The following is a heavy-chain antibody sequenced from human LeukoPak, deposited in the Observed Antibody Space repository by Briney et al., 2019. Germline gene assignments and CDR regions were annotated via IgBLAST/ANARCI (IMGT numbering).Heavy chain of an antibody. CDR2: ISWNSGSI. CDR1: GFTFDDYA. J-gene: IGHJ4*02. V-gene: IGHV3-9*01. Sequence: GGSLRLSCAASGFTFDDYAMHWVRQAPGKGLEWVSGISWNSGSIGYADSVKGRFTISRDNAKNSLYLQMNSLRAEDTAVYYCARVRKRGYSYGYVDYWGQGTLVTVSS. D-gene: IGHD5-18*01. CDR3: ARVRKRGYSYGYVDY.